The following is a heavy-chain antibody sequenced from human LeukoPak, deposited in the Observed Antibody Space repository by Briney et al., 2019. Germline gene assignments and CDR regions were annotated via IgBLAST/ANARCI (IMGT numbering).Heavy chain of an antibody. J-gene: IGHJ4*02. CDR3: ARHRTASDY. V-gene: IGHV3-21*01. D-gene: IGHD3-16*02. CDR1: GFTVSSNY. CDR2: ISSSSSYI. Sequence: PGGSLRLSCAASGFTVSSNYMSWVRQAPGKGLEWVSSISSSSSYIYYADSVKGRFTFSRDNAKNSLYLQMNSLRAEDTAVYYCARHRTASDYWGQGTLVTVSS.